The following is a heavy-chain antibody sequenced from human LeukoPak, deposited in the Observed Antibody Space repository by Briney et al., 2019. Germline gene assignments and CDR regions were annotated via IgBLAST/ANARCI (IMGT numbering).Heavy chain of an antibody. Sequence: GESLKISCKGSRYSFTKYWIAWVRQMPGKGLECMGIIYPDDFETRYSPSFQGRVTISADTFINAAYLQWSSLKASDTAMYYCAKLKSTGTTIDAFDIWGQGTMVTIYS. D-gene: IGHD1-1*01. CDR1: RYSFTKYW. CDR3: AKLKSTGTTIDAFDI. CDR2: IYPDDFET. V-gene: IGHV5-51*01. J-gene: IGHJ3*02.